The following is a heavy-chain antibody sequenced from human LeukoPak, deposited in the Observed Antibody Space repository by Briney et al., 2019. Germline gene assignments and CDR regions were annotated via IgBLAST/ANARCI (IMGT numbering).Heavy chain of an antibody. Sequence: GGSLRLSCAASGFTFSSYAMHWVRQAPGKGLEWVAVISYDGSNKYYADSVKGRFTISRDNSKNTLYLQMNSLRAEDTAVYHCARVRKGGYYSYFDYWGQGTLVTVSS. V-gene: IGHV3-30-3*01. D-gene: IGHD3-22*01. CDR3: ARVRKGGYYSYFDY. J-gene: IGHJ4*02. CDR2: ISYDGSNK. CDR1: GFTFSSYA.